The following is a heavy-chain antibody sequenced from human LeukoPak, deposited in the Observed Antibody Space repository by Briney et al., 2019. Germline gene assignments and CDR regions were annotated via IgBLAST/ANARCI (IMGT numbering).Heavy chain of an antibody. D-gene: IGHD1-1*01. CDR1: GYTFTNYD. CDR3: ARAGTTYYYYYMDV. Sequence: ASVKVSCKASGYTFTNYDINWVRQATGQGLEWMGWMNPNSGNTGYAQKFQGRVTITRNTSISTAYMELSSLRSEDTAVYYCARAGTTYYYYYMDVWGKGTTVTVSS. J-gene: IGHJ6*03. CDR2: MNPNSGNT. V-gene: IGHV1-8*03.